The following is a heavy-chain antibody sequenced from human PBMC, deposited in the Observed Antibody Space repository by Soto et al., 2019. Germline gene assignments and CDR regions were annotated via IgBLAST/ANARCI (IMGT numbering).Heavy chain of an antibody. Sequence: GGSLRLSCAASGFTFSSYAMSWVRQAPGKGLEWVSAISGSGGSTYYADSVKGRFTISRDNSKNTLYLQMNSLRAEDTAVYYFAKDRRPPTVTTGVPYYFDYWGQGTLVTVSS. CDR1: GFTFSSYA. D-gene: IGHD4-4*01. V-gene: IGHV3-23*01. J-gene: IGHJ4*02. CDR2: ISGSGGST. CDR3: AKDRRPPTVTTGVPYYFDY.